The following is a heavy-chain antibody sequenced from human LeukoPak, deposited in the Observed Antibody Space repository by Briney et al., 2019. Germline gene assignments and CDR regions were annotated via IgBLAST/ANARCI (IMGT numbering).Heavy chain of an antibody. CDR1: GFTFTNYE. Sequence: GGSLRLSCAASGFTFTNYEMNWVRQAPGKGLEWVSYITTSGRTIYYADSVKGRFTISRDNAKNSVFLQMSSLRAEDTAVYYCARGSTSWYYFDYWGQGTLVTVSS. J-gene: IGHJ4*02. V-gene: IGHV3-48*03. CDR2: ITTSGRTI. CDR3: ARGSTSWYYFDY. D-gene: IGHD2-2*01.